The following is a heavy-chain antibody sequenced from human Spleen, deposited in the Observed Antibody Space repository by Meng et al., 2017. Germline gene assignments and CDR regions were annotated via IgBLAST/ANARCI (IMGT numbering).Heavy chain of an antibody. D-gene: IGHD3-22*01. CDR1: GGSISSYY. J-gene: IGHJ4*02. CDR2: IYYSGST. V-gene: IGHV4-59*12. Sequence: GSLRLSCTVSGGSISSYYWSWIRQPPGKGLEWIGYIYYSGSTYYNPSLKSRVTISVDTSKNQFSLKLSSVTAADTAVYYCASTYYYDSSGYSEHYWGQGTLVTVSS. CDR3: ASTYYYDSSGYSEHY.